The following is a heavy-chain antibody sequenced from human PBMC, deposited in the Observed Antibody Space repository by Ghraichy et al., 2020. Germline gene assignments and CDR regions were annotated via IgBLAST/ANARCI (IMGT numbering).Heavy chain of an antibody. CDR1: DGSISSSSYY. J-gene: IGHJ5*02. V-gene: IGHV4-39*01. D-gene: IGHD1-7*01. CDR2: INYSGST. Sequence: SETLALTCTVSDGSISSSSYYWRWIRQPPGKGLEWIGSINYSGSTDYNPSLKSRVTISVDTSRSQISLKLSSVTAADTAVYYCARHLIGTMFSSWGQGTLVTVSS. CDR3: ARHLIGTMFSS.